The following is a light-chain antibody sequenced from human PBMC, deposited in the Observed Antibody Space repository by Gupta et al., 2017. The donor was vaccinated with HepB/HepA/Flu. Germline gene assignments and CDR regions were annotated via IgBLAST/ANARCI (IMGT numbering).Light chain of an antibody. CDR1: SSDVGGYDY. CDR2: EVS. CDR3: GSYAGSNNYV. Sequence: QSALTQPPSASGSPGQSVTISCTGTSSDVGGYDYVSWYQQRPAGAHKLIIYEVSKRPAGVPDRFSGSKSGNTASLTVSGLQEEEEADYNCGSYAGSNNYVFGSGTKVSVL. J-gene: IGLJ1*01. V-gene: IGLV2-8*01.